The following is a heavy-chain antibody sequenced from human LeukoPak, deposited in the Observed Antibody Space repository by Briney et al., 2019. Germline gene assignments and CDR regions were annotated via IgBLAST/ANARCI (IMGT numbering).Heavy chain of an antibody. J-gene: IGHJ4*02. CDR2: ISGSGGST. CDR3: AKAGVVGCSGGTCYAPDY. D-gene: IGHD2-15*01. Sequence: GGSLRLSCAASGFTFSSYAMTWVRQAPGKGLEWVSAISGSGGSTYYADSVKGRFTISRDNSKNTLFPQMHSLRAEDTAVYYCAKAGVVGCSGGTCYAPDYWGQGTLVTVSS. CDR1: GFTFSSYA. V-gene: IGHV3-23*01.